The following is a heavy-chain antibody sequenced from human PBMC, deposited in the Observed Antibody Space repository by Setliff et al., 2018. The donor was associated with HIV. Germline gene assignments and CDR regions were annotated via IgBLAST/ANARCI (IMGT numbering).Heavy chain of an antibody. V-gene: IGHV1-3*03. CDR3: ARATNYYDSSNYYMDA. CDR1: GYTFTSYA. CDR2: INAGNGNT. J-gene: IGHJ6*03. D-gene: IGHD3-22*01. Sequence: ASVKVSCKASGYTFTSYAMHWVRQAPGQRLEWMGWINAGNGNTKYSQEFQGRVTITRDTSASTAYMELSSLRSEDTAVYYCARATNYYDSSNYYMDAWGKGTTVTVSS.